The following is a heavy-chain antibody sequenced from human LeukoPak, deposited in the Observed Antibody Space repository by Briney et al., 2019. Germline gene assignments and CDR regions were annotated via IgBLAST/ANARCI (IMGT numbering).Heavy chain of an antibody. J-gene: IGHJ6*03. CDR1: GFTFSSYW. CDR2: IKQDGSEK. Sequence: GGSLRLSCAASGFTFSSYWMSWVRQAPGQGLEWVANIKQDGSEKYYVDSVKGRFTISRDNAKNSLYLQMNSLRAEDTAVYYCARDDFWSGLSPMDVWGKGTTVTVSS. CDR3: ARDDFWSGLSPMDV. D-gene: IGHD3-3*01. V-gene: IGHV3-7*01.